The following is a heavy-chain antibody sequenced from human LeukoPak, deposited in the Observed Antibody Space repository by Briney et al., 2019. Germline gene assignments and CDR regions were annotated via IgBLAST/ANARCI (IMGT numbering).Heavy chain of an antibody. CDR1: GFTFNNYN. J-gene: IGHJ4*02. CDR3: INLSVWEY. D-gene: IGHD1-26*01. Sequence: GGSLRLSCATSGFTFNNYNMNWVRQAPGRALEWVSSITSSGTYIFYADSVKGRFTISRDNAKNSLYLQMNSLGPEDTAVYYCINLSVWEYWGQGTLVTVSS. CDR2: ITSSGTYI. V-gene: IGHV3-21*01.